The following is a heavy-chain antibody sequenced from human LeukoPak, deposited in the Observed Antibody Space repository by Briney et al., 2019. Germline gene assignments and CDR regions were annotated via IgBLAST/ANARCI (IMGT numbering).Heavy chain of an antibody. CDR2: IYYSGST. V-gene: IGHV4-30-4*01. Sequence: SETLSLTCTVSGGSISSGDYYWSWIRQPPGKGLEWIGYIYYSGSTYYNPSLKSRVTISVDTSKNQFSLKLSSVTAADTAVYYCAKDRVAYGDFADYFDYWGQGTLVTVSS. CDR1: GGSISSGDYY. CDR3: AKDRVAYGDFADYFDY. D-gene: IGHD4-17*01. J-gene: IGHJ4*02.